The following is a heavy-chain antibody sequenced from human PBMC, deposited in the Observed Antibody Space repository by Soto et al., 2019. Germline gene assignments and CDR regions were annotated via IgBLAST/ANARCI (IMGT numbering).Heavy chain of an antibody. J-gene: IGHJ3*02. D-gene: IGHD1-7*01. CDR2: IKTDASEK. CDR1: GFTLRSYW. Sequence: GGSLRLSCAASGFTLRSYWMSWVRQAPGKGLEWLATIKTDASEKKYVDSVKGRFTVFRDNAKNSLYLQMDSLRAEDTAVYYCAKGLLAIGGTTLPRDAFNIWGQGTMVTVSS. CDR3: AKGLLAIGGTTLPRDAFNI. V-gene: IGHV3-7*01.